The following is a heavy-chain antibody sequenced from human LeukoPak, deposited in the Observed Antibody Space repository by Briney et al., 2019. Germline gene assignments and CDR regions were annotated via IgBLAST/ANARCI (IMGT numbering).Heavy chain of an antibody. V-gene: IGHV3-30-3*01. Sequence: GGSLRLSCAASGFTFSSYAMHWVRQAPGKGLEWVAVISYDGSNKYYADSVKGRFTISRDNSKNTPYLQMNSLRAEDTAVYYCASPLTAVAGKGRGTPADYWGQGTLVTVSS. CDR1: GFTFSSYA. D-gene: IGHD6-19*01. CDR2: ISYDGSNK. CDR3: ASPLTAVAGKGRGTPADY. J-gene: IGHJ4*02.